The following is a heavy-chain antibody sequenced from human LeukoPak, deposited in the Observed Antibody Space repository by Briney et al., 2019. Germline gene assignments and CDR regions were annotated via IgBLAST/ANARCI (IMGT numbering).Heavy chain of an antibody. CDR1: GFTFSSYE. Sequence: GGPLRLSCAASGFTFSSYEMNWVRQAPGKGLEWVSYISSSGSTIYYADSVKGRFTISRDNAKNSLYLEMNSLRAEDKAVYYCARTYYDFWSGYYSHEGNPFDYWGQGTLATVSS. V-gene: IGHV3-48*03. CDR2: ISSSGSTI. J-gene: IGHJ4*02. D-gene: IGHD3-3*01. CDR3: ARTYYDFWSGYYSHEGNPFDY.